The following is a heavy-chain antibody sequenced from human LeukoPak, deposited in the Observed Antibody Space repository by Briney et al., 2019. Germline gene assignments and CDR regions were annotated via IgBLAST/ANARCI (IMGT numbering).Heavy chain of an antibody. CDR2: IIPIFGTA. J-gene: IGHJ4*02. CDR3: ATVPTKAVAGSYYFDY. CDR1: GGTFSSYA. V-gene: IGHV1-69*06. Sequence: SVTVSCKASGGTFSSYAISWVRQAPGQGLEWMGGIIPIFGTANYAQKFQGRVTMTEDTSTDTAYMELSSLRSEDTAVYYCATVPTKAVAGSYYFDYWGQGTLVTVSS. D-gene: IGHD6-19*01.